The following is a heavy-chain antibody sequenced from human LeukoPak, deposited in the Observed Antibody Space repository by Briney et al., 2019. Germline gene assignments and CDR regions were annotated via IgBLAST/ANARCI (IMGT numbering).Heavy chain of an antibody. CDR2: INHSGST. V-gene: IGHV4-34*01. D-gene: IGHD3-3*01. CDR3: ARGLSYDFWSGYSTIFDY. J-gene: IGHJ4*02. Sequence: SETLSLTCAVYGGSFSGYYWSWIRQPPGKGLEGMGEINHSGSTNYNPSLKSRVTLSVDTSKNQFSLMLSSVTAADTAVYYCARGLSYDFWSGYSTIFDYWGQGTLVTVSS. CDR1: GGSFSGYY.